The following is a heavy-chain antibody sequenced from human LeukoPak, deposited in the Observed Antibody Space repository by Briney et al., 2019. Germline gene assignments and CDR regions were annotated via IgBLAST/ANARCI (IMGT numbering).Heavy chain of an antibody. D-gene: IGHD3-3*01. CDR1: GYTFTSYY. V-gene: IGHV1-46*01. J-gene: IGHJ4*02. CDR3: ARSFRGDFWSGYYTGPFY. CDR2: INPSGGST. Sequence: ASVKVSCKASGYTFTSYYMHWVRQAPGQGLEWMGIINPSGGSTSYAQKFQGRVTMARDTSTSTVYMELSSLRSEDTAVYYCARSFRGDFWSGYYTGPFYWGQGTLVTVSS.